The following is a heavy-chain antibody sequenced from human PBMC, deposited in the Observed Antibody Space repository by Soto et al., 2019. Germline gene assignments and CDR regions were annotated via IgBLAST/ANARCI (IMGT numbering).Heavy chain of an antibody. CDR1: GGSISSGDYY. CDR2: IYYSGST. V-gene: IGHV4-30-4*01. Sequence: TLSLTCTVSGGSISSGDYYWSWIRQPPGKGLEWIGYIYYSGSTYYNPSLKSRVTISVDTSKNQFSLKLSSVTAADTAVYYCARQLLKYYDSSPTFDYWGQGTLVTVSS. J-gene: IGHJ4*02. D-gene: IGHD3-22*01. CDR3: ARQLLKYYDSSPTFDY.